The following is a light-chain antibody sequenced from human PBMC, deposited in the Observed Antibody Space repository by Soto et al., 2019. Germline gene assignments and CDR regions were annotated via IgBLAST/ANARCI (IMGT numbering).Light chain of an antibody. Sequence: DIQMTQSPSSLSASVGDRVTVSCRTGHTIGTYLNWYQEKPGRAPRLLIYAASTLQVGVPSRFSGSGSETDFTLTIISLQPEDFATYYGLQSFTSPYTFGQRTTVDVK. CDR3: LQSFTSPYT. CDR2: AAS. CDR1: HTIGTY. J-gene: IGKJ2*01. V-gene: IGKV1-39*01.